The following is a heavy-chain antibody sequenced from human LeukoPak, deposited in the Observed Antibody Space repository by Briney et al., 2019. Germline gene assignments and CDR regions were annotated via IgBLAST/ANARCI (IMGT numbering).Heavy chain of an antibody. CDR1: GFTFSSYA. CDR3: AKDPPYYYDSSGYTAFDY. CDR2: ISGIGGST. Sequence: TGGSLRLSCAASGFTFSSYAMSWVRQAPGKGLEWVSAISGIGGSTYYADSVKGRFTISRDNSKNTLYLQMNSLRAEDTAVYYCAKDPPYYYDSSGYTAFDYWGQGTMVTVSS. V-gene: IGHV3-23*01. D-gene: IGHD3-22*01. J-gene: IGHJ4*02.